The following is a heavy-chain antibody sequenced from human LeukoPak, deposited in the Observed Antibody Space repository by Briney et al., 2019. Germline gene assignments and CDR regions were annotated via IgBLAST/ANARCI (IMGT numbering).Heavy chain of an antibody. CDR1: GGSITGHY. CDR2: IHYTGST. Sequence: SETLSLTCTVSGGSITGHYWSWIRQPPGKGLEWIGYIHYTGSTNYNPSLNSRITMSVDTPNNQSSLRLTSVTATDTAVYYCARLHALGAEEFDPWGQGALVTVSS. D-gene: IGHD3-16*01. CDR3: ARLHALGAEEFDP. J-gene: IGHJ5*02. V-gene: IGHV4-59*11.